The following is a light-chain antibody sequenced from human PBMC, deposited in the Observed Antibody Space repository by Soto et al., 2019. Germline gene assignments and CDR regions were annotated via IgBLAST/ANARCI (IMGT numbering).Light chain of an antibody. V-gene: IGKV3-20*01. J-gene: IGKJ1*01. Sequence: ETVLTQSPGTLSLSPGESATLSCRASQSIKNNYLRWYQQKPGQAPRLLIYGASDRATGIPDRFSGSGSGTDFTLTISRLEPEDCAVYSCQQYSYSPRTFGQGTNVEIK. CDR1: QSIKNNY. CDR2: GAS. CDR3: QQYSYSPRT.